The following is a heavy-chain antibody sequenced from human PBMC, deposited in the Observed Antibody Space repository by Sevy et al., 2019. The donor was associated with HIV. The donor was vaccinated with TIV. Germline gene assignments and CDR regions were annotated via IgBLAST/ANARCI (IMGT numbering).Heavy chain of an antibody. D-gene: IGHD6-13*01. J-gene: IGHJ1*01. CDR3: ARGYSSSWYPEYFQH. V-gene: IGHV1-69*13. CDR1: GGTFSSYA. Sequence: ASVKVSCKASGGTFSSYAISWVRQAPGQGLEWMGGIIPIFGTANYAQKFQGRVTITADESTSTAYMELSSLRSEDTAVYYCARGYSSSWYPEYFQHWGQCTLVTVSS. CDR2: IIPIFGTA.